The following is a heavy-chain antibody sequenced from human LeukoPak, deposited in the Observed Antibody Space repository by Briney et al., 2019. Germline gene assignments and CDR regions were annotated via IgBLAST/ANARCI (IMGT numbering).Heavy chain of an antibody. D-gene: IGHD1-26*01. Sequence: PGGSLRLSCAASGFTFTSYWMSWVRQAPGKGLEWVANIKQDGSEKYYVDSVKGRFTISRDNAENSLYLQMNSLRAEDTAMYYCASSGSLDYWGQGTLVTVSS. V-gene: IGHV3-7*01. CDR2: IKQDGSEK. CDR3: ASSGSLDY. CDR1: GFTFTSYW. J-gene: IGHJ4*02.